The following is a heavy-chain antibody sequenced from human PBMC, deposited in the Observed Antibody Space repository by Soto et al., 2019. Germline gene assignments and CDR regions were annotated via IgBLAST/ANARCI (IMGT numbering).Heavy chain of an antibody. Sequence: PGGSLRLSCSASGFTFSSYAMHWVRQAPGKGLEYVSAISSNGGSTYYADSVKGRFTISRDNSKNTLYLQMSSLRAEDTAVYYCVKGVVDYDYVWGSYHKPNFDYWGQGTLVTVSS. CDR1: GFTFSSYA. D-gene: IGHD3-16*02. CDR3: VKGVVDYDYVWGSYHKPNFDY. J-gene: IGHJ4*02. CDR2: ISSNGGST. V-gene: IGHV3-64D*06.